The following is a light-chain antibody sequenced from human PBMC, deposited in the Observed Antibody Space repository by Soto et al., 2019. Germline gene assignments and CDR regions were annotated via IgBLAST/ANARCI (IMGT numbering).Light chain of an antibody. V-gene: IGKV3-15*01. J-gene: IGKJ1*01. Sequence: EIVMTQSPATLSVSPGERATLSCRSSQSVSSNLAWYQQKLGQAPRLLIYGASTRATGIPARFSGSGSGTEFTLTISSLQSEDFAVYYCQQYNNWHQTFDQGTKVDIK. CDR3: QQYNNWHQT. CDR1: QSVSSN. CDR2: GAS.